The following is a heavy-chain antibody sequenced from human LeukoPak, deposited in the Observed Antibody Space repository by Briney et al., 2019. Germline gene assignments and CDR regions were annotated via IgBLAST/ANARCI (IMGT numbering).Heavy chain of an antibody. Sequence: SVXXSXXASXXTXXSYAXHXXRQAPGQRLEWMGWINAGNGNTKYSQKFQGRVTIARDTSASTAYMELSSLRSEDTAVYYCAREGIDYWGQGTLVTVSS. V-gene: IGHV1-3*01. CDR3: AREGIDY. J-gene: IGHJ4*02. CDR1: XXTXXSYA. CDR2: INAGNGNT.